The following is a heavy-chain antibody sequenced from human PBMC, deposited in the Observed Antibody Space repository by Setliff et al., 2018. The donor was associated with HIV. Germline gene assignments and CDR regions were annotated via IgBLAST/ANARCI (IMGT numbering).Heavy chain of an antibody. CDR2: FNHSGST. D-gene: IGHD6-13*01. CDR3: AAASSWDPLLDY. Sequence: KPSETLSLTCAVYGGSFSGYYWSWIRQPPGKGLEWIGEFNHSGSTNYNPSLKSRVTISVDTSMDQFSLKLNSVTAADTAVYYCAAASSWDPLLDYWGQGTLVTSPQ. J-gene: IGHJ4*02. V-gene: IGHV4-34*01. CDR1: GGSFSGYY.